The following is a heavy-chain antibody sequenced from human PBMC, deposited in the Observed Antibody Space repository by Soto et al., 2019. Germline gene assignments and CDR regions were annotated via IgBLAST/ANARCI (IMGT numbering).Heavy chain of an antibody. CDR1: GYTFTNYG. CDR3: ARDLKYFRLSGNWFDN. V-gene: IGHV1-18*04. CDR2: ISGNNGAT. Sequence: GPVKVSCKASGYTFTNYGISWVRQAPGQGLEWMGWISGNNGATNYAQKVQGRVTLTIDTSTNTAYMEMRSLRSDDTAVYYCARDLKYFRLSGNWFDNWGQGTLVTVSS. D-gene: IGHD5-12*01. J-gene: IGHJ5*02.